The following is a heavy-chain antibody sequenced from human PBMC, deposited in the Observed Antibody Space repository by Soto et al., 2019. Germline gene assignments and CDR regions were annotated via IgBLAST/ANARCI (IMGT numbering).Heavy chain of an antibody. CDR3: ARGVSYSSSWYAHY. CDR2: ISYDGSNK. Sequence: QVQLVESGGGVVQPGRSLRLSCAASGFTFSSYAMHWVCQAPGKGLEWVAVISYDGSNKYYADSVKGRFTISSDNSKNTLYLQMNSLRAEDTAVYYCARGVSYSSSWYAHYWGQGTLVTVSS. V-gene: IGHV3-30-3*01. D-gene: IGHD6-13*01. J-gene: IGHJ4*02. CDR1: GFTFSSYA.